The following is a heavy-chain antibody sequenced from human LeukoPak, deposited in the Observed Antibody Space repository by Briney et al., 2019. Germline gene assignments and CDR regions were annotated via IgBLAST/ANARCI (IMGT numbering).Heavy chain of an antibody. J-gene: IGHJ5*01. CDR2: TYYRSKRYH. V-gene: IGHV6-1*01. CDR1: GDSVSTNSAA. CDR3: ARGNRDFDS. D-gene: IGHD2-21*02. Sequence: TSQTHSATCAISGDSVSTNSAAWNWIRQSPSRGLEWLGRTYYRSKRYHDYAPSVQSRITINPDTSKNQFSLHLNSVIPEDTAVYYCARGNRDFDSWGQGTLVTVSS.